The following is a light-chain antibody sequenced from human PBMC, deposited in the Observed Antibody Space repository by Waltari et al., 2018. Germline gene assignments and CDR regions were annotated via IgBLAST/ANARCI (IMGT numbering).Light chain of an antibody. CDR1: QSFTNY. Sequence: EIVLTQSPVILSFSPGETATLSCRASQSFTNYLAWYQQSPCQAPSLLIYHASNRATGIPARFSGSGSGTDFTLTINSLEPEDFAVYYCQQRGTWPPITFGQGTRLEIK. CDR2: HAS. CDR3: QQRGTWPPIT. V-gene: IGKV3-11*01. J-gene: IGKJ5*01.